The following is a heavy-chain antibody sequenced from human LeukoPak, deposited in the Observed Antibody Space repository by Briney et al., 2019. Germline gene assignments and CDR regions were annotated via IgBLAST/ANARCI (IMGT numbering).Heavy chain of an antibody. CDR3: ARGGVVVPAAMSPWFDP. CDR1: GGSISSYY. D-gene: IGHD2-2*01. CDR2: IYTSGST. J-gene: IGHJ5*02. Sequence: SETLSLTCTVSGGSISSYYWSWIRQPAGKGLEWIGRIYTSGSTNYNPSLKSRVTMSVDTSKNQFSLKLSSVTAADTAVYYCARGGVVVPAAMSPWFDPWGQGTLVTVSS. V-gene: IGHV4-4*07.